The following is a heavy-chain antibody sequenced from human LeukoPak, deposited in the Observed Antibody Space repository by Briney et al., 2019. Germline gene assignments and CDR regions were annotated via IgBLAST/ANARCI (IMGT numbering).Heavy chain of an antibody. CDR2: ISGSGGSI. Sequence: GGTLRLSCAASGFTFWSYGMSWVRQAPGKGLEWVSTISGSGGSIYYADSVKGRFTISRDNAKNSLYLQMNSLRAEDTAVYYCARVWYSGSYPVDYWGQGTLVTVSS. V-gene: IGHV3-21*01. D-gene: IGHD1-26*01. CDR3: ARVWYSGSYPVDY. CDR1: GFTFWSYG. J-gene: IGHJ4*02.